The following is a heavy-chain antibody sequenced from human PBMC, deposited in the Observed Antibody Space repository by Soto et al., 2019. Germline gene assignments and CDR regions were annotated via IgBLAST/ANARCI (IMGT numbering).Heavy chain of an antibody. CDR2: INHSGST. V-gene: IGHV4-34*01. CDR1: GGSFSGYY. J-gene: IGHJ4*02. Sequence: SETLSLTCAVYGGSFSGYYRSWIRQPPGKGLEWIGEINHSGSTNYNPSLKSRVTISVDTSKNQFSLKLSSVTAADTAVYYCARGGTMIVVVSSYYFDYWGQGTLVTVSS. CDR3: ARGGTMIVVVSSYYFDY. D-gene: IGHD3-22*01.